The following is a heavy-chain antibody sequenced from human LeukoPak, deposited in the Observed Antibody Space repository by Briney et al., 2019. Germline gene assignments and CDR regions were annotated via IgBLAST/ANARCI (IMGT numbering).Heavy chain of an antibody. Sequence: GGSLRLSCAASGFIFSSSGMHWVRQAPGKGLEWVAFIRYDGSYNYYADSVKGRFTISRDGSKKTPYLQMNSLRVEDTAVYYCAKAMTTVTPFDYWGQGTLVTVSS. CDR3: AKAMTTVTPFDY. J-gene: IGHJ4*02. CDR1: GFIFSSSG. V-gene: IGHV3-30*02. D-gene: IGHD4-17*01. CDR2: IRYDGSYN.